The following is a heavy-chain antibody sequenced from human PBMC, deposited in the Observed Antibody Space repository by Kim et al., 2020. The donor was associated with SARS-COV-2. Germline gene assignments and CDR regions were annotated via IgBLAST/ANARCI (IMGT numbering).Heavy chain of an antibody. V-gene: IGHV3-74*01. CDR3: ARGEQLWLGSV. D-gene: IGHD5-18*01. J-gene: IGHJ6*04. Sequence: TSYADSVKGRFTIYRDNAKNTLYLQMNSLRAEDTAVYYCARGEQLWLGSVWGKGTTVTVSS. CDR2: T.